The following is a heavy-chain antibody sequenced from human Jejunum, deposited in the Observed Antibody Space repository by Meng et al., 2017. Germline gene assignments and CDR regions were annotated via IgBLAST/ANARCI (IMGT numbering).Heavy chain of an antibody. V-gene: IGHV1-18*01. CDR3: ARSRDYAHDY. Sequence: QVQMVQFGVEVKKPGASVKVSCKASGYPFTTNGITWVRQAPGQGLEWMGWISAYSGNTNYAQKVQGRVTLTTDTSTTTAYMELRSLRSDDTAVYYCARSRDYAHDYWGQGTLVTVSS. CDR1: GYPFTTNG. D-gene: IGHD4-17*01. J-gene: IGHJ4*02. CDR2: ISAYSGNT.